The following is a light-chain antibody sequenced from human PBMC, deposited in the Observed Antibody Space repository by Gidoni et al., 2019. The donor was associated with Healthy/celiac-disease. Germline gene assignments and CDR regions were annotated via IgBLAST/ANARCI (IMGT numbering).Light chain of an antibody. J-gene: IGLJ3*02. V-gene: IGLV1-51*01. CDR2: DNN. CDR3: GTWDSSLSAGV. CDR1: SSNIGNNY. Sequence: ALGQKVTISCSGCSSNIGNNYVSWYQQLPGTAPKLLMYDNNKRPSGIPDRFSGSKSGTSATLGITGLQTGDEADYYCGTWDSSLSAGVFGGGTKLTVL.